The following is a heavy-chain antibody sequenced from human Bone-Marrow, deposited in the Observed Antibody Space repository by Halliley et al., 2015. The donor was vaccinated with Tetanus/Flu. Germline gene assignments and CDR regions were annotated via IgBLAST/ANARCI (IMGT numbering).Heavy chain of an antibody. CDR3: ARDWPRRDSYALDV. J-gene: IGHJ6*02. V-gene: IGHV4-31*02. CDR2: IWGGGST. Sequence: IGYIWGGGSTFFNPSLKSRVSISLDTSGSQLSLKLSSLSVADTAVYYCARDWPRRDSYALDVWGQGITVTVSS. D-gene: IGHD3-10*01.